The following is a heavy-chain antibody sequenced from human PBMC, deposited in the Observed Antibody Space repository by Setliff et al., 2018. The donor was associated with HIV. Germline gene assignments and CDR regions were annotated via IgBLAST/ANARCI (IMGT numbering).Heavy chain of an antibody. CDR2: INSDGTEK. J-gene: IGHJ6*02. Sequence: PGESLKISCIASAFSFNNYYMTWVRQAPGKGLEWVANINSDGTEKNYADSVRGRFTISRDNSKNSVYLQMNGLRVEDTTVYYCTRKLAPGHGMDVWGQGTTVTVSS. V-gene: IGHV3-7*01. CDR3: TRKLAPGHGMDV. D-gene: IGHD3-3*02. CDR1: AFSFNNYY.